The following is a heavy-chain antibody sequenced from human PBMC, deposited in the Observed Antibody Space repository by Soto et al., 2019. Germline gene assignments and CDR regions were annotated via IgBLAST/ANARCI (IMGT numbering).Heavy chain of an antibody. CDR2: IYWDDDK. D-gene: IGHD3-16*02. J-gene: IGHJ1*01. Sequence: GLDLEWLALIYWDDDKRYSPSLKSRLTITKDTSKNQVVLTMTNMDPVDTATYYCAHSGAMITFGGVIVEYFQHWGQGTLVTVSS. V-gene: IGHV2-5*02. CDR3: AHSGAMITFGGVIVEYFQH.